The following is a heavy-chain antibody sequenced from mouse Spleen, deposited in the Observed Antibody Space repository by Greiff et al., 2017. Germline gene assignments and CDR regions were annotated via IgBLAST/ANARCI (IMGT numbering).Heavy chain of an antibody. CDR3: ARHGSSHWYFDV. Sequence: VQLVESGAELARPGASVKLSCKASGYTFTSYWMQWVKQRPGQGLEWIGAIYPGDGDTRYTQKFKGKATLTADKSSSTAYMQLSSLASEDSAVYYCARHGSSHWYFDVWGAGTTVTVSS. V-gene: IGHV1-87*01. CDR1: GYTFTSYW. D-gene: IGHD1-1*01. CDR2: IYPGDGDT. J-gene: IGHJ1*01.